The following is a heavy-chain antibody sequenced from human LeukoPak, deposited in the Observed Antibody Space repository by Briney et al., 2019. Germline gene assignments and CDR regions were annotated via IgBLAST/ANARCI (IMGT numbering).Heavy chain of an antibody. D-gene: IGHD3-22*01. Sequence: ASVKVSCKASGYTFTSYYMHWVRQAPGQGLEWMGIINPSGGSTSYAQKLQGRVTMTTDTSTSTAYMELRSLRSDDTAVYYCARKVVVREYYFDYWGQGTLVTVSS. CDR1: GYTFTSYY. V-gene: IGHV1-46*01. CDR2: INPSGGST. J-gene: IGHJ4*02. CDR3: ARKVVVREYYFDY.